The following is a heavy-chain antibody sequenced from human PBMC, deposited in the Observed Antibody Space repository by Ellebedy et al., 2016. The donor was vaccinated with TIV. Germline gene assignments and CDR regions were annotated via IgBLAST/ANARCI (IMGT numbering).Heavy chain of an antibody. V-gene: IGHV3-7*01. J-gene: IGHJ4*02. CDR2: IKQDGTEK. CDR3: ARVTTLATGTGYYFDY. CDR1: GFTFSSYW. D-gene: IGHD4-17*01. Sequence: GESLKISCAASGFTFSSYWMSWVRQAPGKGLEWVANIKQDGTEKYYVDSVKGRFTISRDNAKNSLYLQMNSLRAEDTAVYYCARVTTLATGTGYYFDYWGQGTLVTVSS.